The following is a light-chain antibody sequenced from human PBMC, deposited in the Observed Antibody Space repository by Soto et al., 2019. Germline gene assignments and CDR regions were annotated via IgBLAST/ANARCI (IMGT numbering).Light chain of an antibody. Sequence: EIGMTQSPATLSVSQGERATLSCRASQSVSSNLAWYQQRPGQAPRLLIYDTSTRANGIPARFSGSGSGTEFTLTISSLQSEDFAVYDCQQYNKWPPITFGQGTRLEIK. V-gene: IGKV3-15*01. CDR3: QQYNKWPPIT. CDR2: DTS. J-gene: IGKJ5*01. CDR1: QSVSSN.